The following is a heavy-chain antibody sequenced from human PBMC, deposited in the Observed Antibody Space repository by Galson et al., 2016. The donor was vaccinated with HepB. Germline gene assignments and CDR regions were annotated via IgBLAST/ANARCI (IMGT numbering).Heavy chain of an antibody. V-gene: IGHV3-23*01. CDR3: ARSGEPS. CDR2: MTDSGGST. Sequence: SLRLSRAASGFTFRSYAMSWVRQAPGKGLEWVSTMTDSGGSTYYADSVKGRFTISRDNSKNTLFLQMNSLRVEDTAMYYCARSGEPSWGQGTLVTVSS. CDR1: GFTFRSYA. J-gene: IGHJ5*02. D-gene: IGHD4-17*01.